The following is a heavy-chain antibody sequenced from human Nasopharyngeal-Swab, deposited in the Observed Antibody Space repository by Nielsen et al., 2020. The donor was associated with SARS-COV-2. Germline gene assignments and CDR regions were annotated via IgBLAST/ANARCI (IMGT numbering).Heavy chain of an antibody. Sequence: ASVKVPCKASGYTFTSYYMHWVRQAPGQGLEWMGIINPSGGSTSYAQKFQGRVTMTRDTSTSTVYMELSSLRSEDTAVYYCARDRITMVRGVISLTNWFDPWGQGTLVTVSS. CDR3: ARDRITMVRGVISLTNWFDP. CDR2: INPSGGST. D-gene: IGHD3-10*01. CDR1: GYTFTSYY. V-gene: IGHV1-46*01. J-gene: IGHJ5*02.